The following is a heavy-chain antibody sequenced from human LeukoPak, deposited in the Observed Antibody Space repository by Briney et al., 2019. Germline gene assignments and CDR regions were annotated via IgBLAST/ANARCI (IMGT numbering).Heavy chain of an antibody. CDR1: GFTFSSYW. CDR2: IKQDGSEK. V-gene: IGHV3-7*01. Sequence: GGSLRLSCAASGFTFSSYWMSWVRQAPGKGLEWMANIKQDGSEKYYVDSLKGRFTISRDNAKNSLYLQMNSLRAEDTAVYYCARQAESGSYFSDAFDFWGQGTMVTVSS. D-gene: IGHD3-10*01. J-gene: IGHJ3*01. CDR3: ARQAESGSYFSDAFDF.